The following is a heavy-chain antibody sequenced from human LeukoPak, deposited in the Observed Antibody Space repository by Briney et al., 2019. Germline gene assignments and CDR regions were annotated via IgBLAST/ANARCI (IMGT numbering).Heavy chain of an antibody. CDR1: GGTFSSYA. J-gene: IGHJ4*02. CDR3: ARRGKDTGFDY. CDR2: IIPIFGTA. V-gene: IGHV1-69*05. Sequence: SVTVSRKASGGTFSSYAISWVRQAPGQGLEWMGGIIPIFGTANYAQKFQGRVTITTDESTSTAYMELSSLRSEDTAVYYCARRGKDTGFDYWGQGTLVTVSS. D-gene: IGHD1-14*01.